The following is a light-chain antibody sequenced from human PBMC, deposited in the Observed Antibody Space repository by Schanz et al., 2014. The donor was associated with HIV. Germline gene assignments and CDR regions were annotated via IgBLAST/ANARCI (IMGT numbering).Light chain of an antibody. CDR2: GNG. V-gene: IGLV1-40*01. Sequence: QSVLTQPPSVSGAPGQRVTISCTGSSSNIGAGYHVHWYQQLPGTAPKLLISGNGNRPSGVPDRFSVSKSGTSASLAITGLQSGDEADYYCAAWDDSLNGPVFGGGTKLTVL. CDR3: AAWDDSLNGPV. J-gene: IGLJ2*01. CDR1: SSNIGAGYH.